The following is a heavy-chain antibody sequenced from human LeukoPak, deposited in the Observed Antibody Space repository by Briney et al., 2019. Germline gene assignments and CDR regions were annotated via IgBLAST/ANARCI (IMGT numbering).Heavy chain of an antibody. V-gene: IGHV3-7*01. D-gene: IGHD6-19*01. Sequence: GGSLRLSCAASGFTFSSSWMAWVRQAPGKGLEWVGNIKEDGTAKNYVVSVRGRFTISRDNAKNSLYLQMNSLRGEDTAVYYCTRDRGSSGWNDYWGQGTLVTVSS. CDR1: GFTFSSSW. CDR2: IKEDGTAK. J-gene: IGHJ4*02. CDR3: TRDRGSSGWNDY.